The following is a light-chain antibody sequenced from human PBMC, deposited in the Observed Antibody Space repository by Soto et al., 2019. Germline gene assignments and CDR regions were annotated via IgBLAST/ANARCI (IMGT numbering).Light chain of an antibody. CDR2: DVS. V-gene: IGLV2-14*01. CDR3: SSYTSSSTYV. Sequence: QSVLTQPASVSGSPGQSITISCTGTSSDVGGYNYVSWYQQHPGKAPKLMIYDVSNRPSGVSNRFSGSKSGNTASLTISGLEAEDEADYYCSSYTSSSTYVFCTGTKLTVL. J-gene: IGLJ1*01. CDR1: SSDVGGYNY.